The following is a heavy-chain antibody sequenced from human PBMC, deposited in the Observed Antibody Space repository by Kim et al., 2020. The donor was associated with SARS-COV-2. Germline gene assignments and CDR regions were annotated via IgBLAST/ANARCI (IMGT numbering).Heavy chain of an antibody. V-gene: IGHV3-9*01. CDR1: GFTFDDYA. Sequence: GGSLRLSCAVSGFTFDDYAMHWVRQAPGKGLEWVSGISWNSGSIGYADSVKGRFTISRDNAKNSLYLQMNSLRAEDTALYYCAKDIQQQLVSNGMDVWGQGTTVTVSS. CDR2: ISWNSGSI. D-gene: IGHD6-13*01. J-gene: IGHJ6*02. CDR3: AKDIQQQLVSNGMDV.